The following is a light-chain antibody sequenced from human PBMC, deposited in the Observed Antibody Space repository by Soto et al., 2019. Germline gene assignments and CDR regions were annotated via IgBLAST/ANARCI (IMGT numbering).Light chain of an antibody. CDR2: DVS. CDR1: SSDVGGCNY. V-gene: IGLV2-14*01. CDR3: SSYTSSSTLDYV. Sequence: SVLTQPASVSVSPGQSISISCTGTSSDVGGCNYVSWYQQHPGKAPKLMIYDVSNRPSGVSNRFSGSKSGNTASLTISGLQAEEEADYYCSSYTSSSTLDYVFGTGTKVTVL. J-gene: IGLJ1*01.